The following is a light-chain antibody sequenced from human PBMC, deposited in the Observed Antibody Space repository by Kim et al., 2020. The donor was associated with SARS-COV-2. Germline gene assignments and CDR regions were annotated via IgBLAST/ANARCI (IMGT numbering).Light chain of an antibody. Sequence: QYVLTQPPSVSGAPGQRVTISCTGSSSNIGARYDVHWYQQLPGTAPKLLIYGNINRPSGVPDRFSGSKSGTSASLAITGLQAEDEADYYCQSYDSSLSEYVFGSGTKVTVL. V-gene: IGLV1-40*01. CDR1: SSNIGARYD. CDR3: QSYDSSLSEYV. J-gene: IGLJ1*01. CDR2: GNI.